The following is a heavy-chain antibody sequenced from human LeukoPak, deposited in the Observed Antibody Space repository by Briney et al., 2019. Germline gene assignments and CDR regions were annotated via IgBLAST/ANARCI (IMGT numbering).Heavy chain of an antibody. J-gene: IGHJ3*02. D-gene: IGHD2-21*02. CDR2: ISGSGGST. Sequence: GGSLRLSCAASGFTFSDYYMSWIRQAPGKGLEWVSAISGSGGSTYYADSVKGRFTISRDNSKNTLYLQMNSLRAEDTAVYYCAKDRAYCGGDCYSGAFDIWGQGTMVTVSS. CDR3: AKDRAYCGGDCYSGAFDI. V-gene: IGHV3-23*01. CDR1: GFTFSDYY.